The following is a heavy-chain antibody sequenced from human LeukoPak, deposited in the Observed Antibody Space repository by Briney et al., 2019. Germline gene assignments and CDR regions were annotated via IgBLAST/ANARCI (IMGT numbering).Heavy chain of an antibody. D-gene: IGHD4-17*01. CDR3: ARVRRDYGVYFDY. CDR2: IYYSGST. CDR1: GGSFSGYY. J-gene: IGHJ4*02. V-gene: IGHV4-59*01. Sequence: SETLSLTCAVYGGSFSGYYWSWIRQPPGKGLEWIGYIYYSGSTNYNPSLKSRVTVSVDTSKNQFSLKLISVTAADTAVYYCARVRRDYGVYFDYWGQGTLVTVSS.